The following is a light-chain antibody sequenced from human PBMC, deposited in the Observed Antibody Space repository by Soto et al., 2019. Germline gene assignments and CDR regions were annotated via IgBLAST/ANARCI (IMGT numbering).Light chain of an antibody. Sequence: DIQMTQSPSSLSASVGDRVTITCQASQDISNYFNWYQQKPGKAPKLLIYDASNLETGVPSRFSGSGSGTDCTFTSSSLQPEDSATYYWQKYDNRPFTFGPGTKVDIK. CDR2: DAS. V-gene: IGKV1-33*01. CDR3: QKYDNRPFT. CDR1: QDISNY. J-gene: IGKJ3*01.